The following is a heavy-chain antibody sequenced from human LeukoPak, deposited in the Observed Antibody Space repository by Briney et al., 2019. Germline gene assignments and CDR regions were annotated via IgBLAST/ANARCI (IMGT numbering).Heavy chain of an antibody. D-gene: IGHD2-2*01. Sequence: PSETLLLTCTVPGGSLSSRRYYRGWMRQPPGKGLEWIGRRYYSGSTYYNPSLKSRVIISVDTSKNQFSLKRSSVTAADAAVYYCARETEARYCSSTSCSYPFDYWGQGTLVTVSS. V-gene: IGHV4-39*07. CDR3: ARETEARYCSSTSCSYPFDY. J-gene: IGHJ4*02. CDR1: GGSLSSRRYY. CDR2: RYYSGST.